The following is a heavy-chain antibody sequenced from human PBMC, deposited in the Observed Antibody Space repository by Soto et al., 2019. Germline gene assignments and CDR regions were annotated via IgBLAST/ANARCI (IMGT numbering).Heavy chain of an antibody. CDR2: ISHDGNVK. J-gene: IGHJ6*02. Sequence: QVQLVESGGGVVQPGRSLRLSCGASGFTFRSYAMHWVRQAPGKGLEWVATISHDGNVKYYADYVKGRFAISRDNSMNARFLEMNSLIPEDTARYYCARDYETSSAGYYYYGMDVWGHGTTVTASS. CDR3: ARDYETSSAGYYYYGMDV. V-gene: IGHV3-30*09. D-gene: IGHD3-9*01. CDR1: GFTFRSYA.